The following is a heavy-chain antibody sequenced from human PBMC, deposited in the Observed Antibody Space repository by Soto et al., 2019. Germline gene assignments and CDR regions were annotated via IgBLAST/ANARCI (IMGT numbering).Heavy chain of an antibody. V-gene: IGHV3-15*01. CDR3: TKFLVLPPTAAFGI. J-gene: IGHJ3*02. D-gene: IGHD2-2*01. CDR2: IKSKGGGETT. Sequence: EGQLVESGGRLVEPGGSLRLSCAASGFTFNVAWMNWVRQAPGKGLEWLGRIKSKGGGETTEYVAFVKGRFTISRDDSQNTLDLLMNSLKSEDSAVFYCTKFLVLPPTAAFGIWGEGTMVTVSS. CDR1: GFTFNVAW.